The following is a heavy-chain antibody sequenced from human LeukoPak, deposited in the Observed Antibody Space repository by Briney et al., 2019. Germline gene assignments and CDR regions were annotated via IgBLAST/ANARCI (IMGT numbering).Heavy chain of an antibody. CDR3: AKSHANSGTYHSFFDY. D-gene: IGHD1-26*01. CDR2: ISYDGSDT. CDR1: GFTFNNYG. Sequence: GGSLRLSCAASGFTFNNYGMHWVRQAPGKGLEWVALISYDGSDTYYADSVKGRFTISRDNSKNTLFLQMISLRPDDTAVYYCAKSHANSGTYHSFFDYWGQGTLVTVSS. J-gene: IGHJ4*02. V-gene: IGHV3-30*18.